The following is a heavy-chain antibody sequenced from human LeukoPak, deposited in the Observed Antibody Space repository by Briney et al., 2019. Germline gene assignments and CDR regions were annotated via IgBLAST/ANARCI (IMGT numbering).Heavy chain of an antibody. CDR3: ARGPHIVVVTAIHLDY. Sequence: GASVKVSCKASGYTFTSYDINWVRQATGQGREWMGWMNPNSGNTGYAQKFQGRVTMTRNTSISTAYMELSSLRSEDTAVYYCARGPHIVVVTAIHLDYWGQGTLVTVSS. CDR1: GYTFTSYD. J-gene: IGHJ4*02. D-gene: IGHD2-21*02. V-gene: IGHV1-8*01. CDR2: MNPNSGNT.